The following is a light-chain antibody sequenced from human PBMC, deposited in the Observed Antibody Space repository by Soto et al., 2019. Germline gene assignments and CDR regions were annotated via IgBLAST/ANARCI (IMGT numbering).Light chain of an antibody. J-gene: IGKJ3*01. CDR3: QHRINSPPEFT. V-gene: IGKV3-11*01. Sequence: EIVLTQSPATLSLSPGERATLSCRASQSISSSLAWYQQKPGQAPRLLIYDASNRATGVPVTFSGSGSGTDFTLTISSLEPEDFAVYYCQHRINSPPEFTFGPGTKVDIK. CDR2: DAS. CDR1: QSISSS.